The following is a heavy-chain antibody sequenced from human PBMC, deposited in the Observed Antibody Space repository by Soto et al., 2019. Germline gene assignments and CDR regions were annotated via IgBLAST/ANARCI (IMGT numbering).Heavy chain of an antibody. V-gene: IGHV3-30*18. CDR1: GFTFSSYG. CDR2: ISYDGSNK. J-gene: IGHJ4*02. CDR3: AKANFDY. Sequence: QVQLVESGGGVVQPGRSLRLSCGASGFTFSSYGMHWVRQAPGKGLEWVAVISYDGSNKYYADSVKGRFTISRDNSKNTLYLQMNSLRAEDTAVYYCAKANFDYWGQGTLVTVSS.